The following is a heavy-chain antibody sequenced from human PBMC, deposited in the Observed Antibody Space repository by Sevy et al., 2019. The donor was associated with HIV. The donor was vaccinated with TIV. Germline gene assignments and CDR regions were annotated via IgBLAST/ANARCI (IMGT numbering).Heavy chain of an antibody. CDR1: GFTFSSYS. V-gene: IGHV3-21*01. CDR3: AREGEYYDSSGYPRGGDAFDI. D-gene: IGHD3-22*01. CDR2: ISSSSSYI. Sequence: GESLKISCAASGFTFSSYSMNWVRQAPGKGLEWVSSISSSSSYIYYADSVKGRVTISRDNAKNSRYLQRNSLGAEDTAWYYGAREGEYYDSSGYPRGGDAFDIWGQGTMVTVSS. J-gene: IGHJ3*02.